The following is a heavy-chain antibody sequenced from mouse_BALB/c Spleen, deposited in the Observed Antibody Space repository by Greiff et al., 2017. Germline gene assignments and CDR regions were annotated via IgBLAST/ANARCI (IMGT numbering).Heavy chain of an antibody. CDR3: ARSYGNYVGYWYFDV. D-gene: IGHD2-1*01. Sequence: EVKLVESGGGLVQPGGSRKLSCAASGFTFSSFGMHWVRQAPEKGLEWVAYISSGSSTIYYADTVKGRFTISRDNPKNTLFLQMTSLRSEDTAMYYCARSYGNYVGYWYFDVWGAGTTVTVSS. V-gene: IGHV5-17*02. CDR1: GFTFSSFG. CDR2: ISSGSSTI. J-gene: IGHJ1*01.